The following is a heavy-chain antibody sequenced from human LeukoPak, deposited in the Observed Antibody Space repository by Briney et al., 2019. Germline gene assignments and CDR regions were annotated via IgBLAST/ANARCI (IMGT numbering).Heavy chain of an antibody. CDR3: ARGLNRNDYGDYGY. D-gene: IGHD4-17*01. V-gene: IGHV4-59*01. CDR2: IYYTGST. CDR1: GGSLSSYY. Sequence: SETLSLTCTVSGGSLSSYYWTWIRQPPGQGLEWIGYIYYTGSTSYNPSFKSRVTISVQTSKNQFSLKLSSVTAADTAVFYCARGLNRNDYGDYGYWGQGTLVTVSS. J-gene: IGHJ4*02.